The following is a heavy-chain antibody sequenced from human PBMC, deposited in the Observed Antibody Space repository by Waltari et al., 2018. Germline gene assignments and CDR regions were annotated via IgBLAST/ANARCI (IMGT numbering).Heavy chain of an antibody. CDR1: GYTFTSYA. V-gene: IGHV1-3*01. J-gene: IGHJ6*02. D-gene: IGHD2-8*01. CDR3: ASERVANGVLSQYYYGMDV. CDR2: INAGNGNT. Sequence: QVQLVQPGAEVKKPGASVTVSCKASGYTFTSYAMHSVRQAPGQRLEWMGWINAGNGNTKYSQKFQGRVTITRDTSASTAYMELSSLRSEDTAVYYCASERVANGVLSQYYYGMDVWGQGTTVTVSS.